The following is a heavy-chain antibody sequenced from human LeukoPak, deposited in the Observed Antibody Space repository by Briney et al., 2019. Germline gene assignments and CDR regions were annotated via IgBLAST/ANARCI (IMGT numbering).Heavy chain of an antibody. D-gene: IGHD6-19*01. V-gene: IGHV4-34*01. Sequence: SETLSLTCAVYGGSFSGYYWSWIRQPPGKGLEWIGEINHSGSTNYNPSLKSRVTISVDTSKNQFSLKLSSVTAADTAVYYCARALAVAGTVPFDYWGQGTLVTVSS. CDR1: GGSFSGYY. J-gene: IGHJ4*02. CDR2: INHSGST. CDR3: ARALAVAGTVPFDY.